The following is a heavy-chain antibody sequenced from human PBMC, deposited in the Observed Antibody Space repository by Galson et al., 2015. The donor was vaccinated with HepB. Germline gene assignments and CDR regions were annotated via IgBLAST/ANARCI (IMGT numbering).Heavy chain of an antibody. CDR2: MNTNTGKP. CDR1: GYTFTDYV. Sequence: QSGAEVKEPGTSVKVSCKASGYTFTDYVVNWVRQAPGQGLEWMGWMNTNTGKPTYAPGFAGRFVFSLDTSVTTAYLQISSLETDDTAVYYCARSPLRFLDWLPYYDYYYMDVWGKGTSVTVAS. D-gene: IGHD3-3*01. V-gene: IGHV7-4-1*02. CDR3: ARSPLRFLDWLPYYDYYYMDV. J-gene: IGHJ6*03.